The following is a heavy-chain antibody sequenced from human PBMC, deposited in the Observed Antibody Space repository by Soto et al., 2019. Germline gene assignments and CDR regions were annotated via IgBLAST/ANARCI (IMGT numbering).Heavy chain of an antibody. D-gene: IGHD1-26*01. CDR2: ISYDGSNK. Sequence: QVQLVESGGGVVQPGRSLRLSCAASGFTFSSYGMHWVRQAPGKGLEWVAVISYDGSNKYYADSVKGRFTISRDNSKNTVYLQMNSLRAEDTTVYYCAKDSALVGYYGMDVWGQGTTVTVSS. V-gene: IGHV3-30*18. J-gene: IGHJ6*02. CDR3: AKDSALVGYYGMDV. CDR1: GFTFSSYG.